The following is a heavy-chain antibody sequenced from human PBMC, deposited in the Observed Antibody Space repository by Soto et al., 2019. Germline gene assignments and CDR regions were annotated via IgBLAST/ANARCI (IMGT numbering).Heavy chain of an antibody. CDR3: AREGRRVVPAPPDFDY. V-gene: IGHV3-21*01. D-gene: IGHD2-2*01. J-gene: IGHJ4*02. Sequence: ESGGGLVKPGGSLRLSCAASGFTFSSYSMNWVRQAPGKGLEWVSSISSSSSYIYYADSVKGRFTISRDNAKNSLYLQMNSLRAEDTAVYYCAREGRRVVPAPPDFDYWGQGTLVTVSS. CDR2: ISSSSSYI. CDR1: GFTFSSYS.